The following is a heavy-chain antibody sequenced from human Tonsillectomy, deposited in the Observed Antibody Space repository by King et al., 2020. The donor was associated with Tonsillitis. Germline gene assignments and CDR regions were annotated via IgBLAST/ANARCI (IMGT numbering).Heavy chain of an antibody. J-gene: IGHJ2*01. Sequence: QLQESGSGLVKPSQTLSLTCAVSGGSISSGDYSWSWIRQPPGKGLEWIGYIYHSGNTYYNPSLKSRVTISVDRSKNRFFLRLSSVTAADTAVYYCAKAWDTAMLHCYVDLWGRGTLVTVSS. CDR3: AKAWDTAMLHCYVDL. CDR2: IYHSGNT. V-gene: IGHV4-30-2*01. CDR1: GGSISSGDYS. D-gene: IGHD5-18*01.